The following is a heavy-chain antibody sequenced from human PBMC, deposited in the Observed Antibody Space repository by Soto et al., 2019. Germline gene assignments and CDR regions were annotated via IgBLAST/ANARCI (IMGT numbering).Heavy chain of an antibody. Sequence: DVQLLQSGGGLVQPGGSLRVSCAASGFSVSSHSMTWVRQAPGKGLEYVSGISVGGDKEFYADSVRGRFTVSRDNSKNILYLQMDSLRVDATAIYYCSRWDGYGDYWGQGTLVTVSS. J-gene: IGHJ4*02. CDR3: SRWDGYGDY. CDR1: GFSVSSHS. D-gene: IGHD5-18*01. V-gene: IGHV3-23*01. CDR2: ISVGGDKE.